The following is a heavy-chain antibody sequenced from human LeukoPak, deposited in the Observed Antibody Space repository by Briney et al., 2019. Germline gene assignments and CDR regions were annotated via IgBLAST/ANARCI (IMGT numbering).Heavy chain of an antibody. CDR2: IYTSGTT. Sequence: HSETLSLTCTVSGGSVSSGSYYWSWIRQPAGQGLEWIGRIYTSGTTNYNPSLKSRVTMSVDTSKNQFSLKLTSVTAADTALYYCAIRFGRLEAGGTPFDSWGQGTLVTVSS. D-gene: IGHD6-13*01. J-gene: IGHJ4*02. CDR3: AIRFGRLEAGGTPFDS. V-gene: IGHV4-61*02. CDR1: GGSVSSGSYY.